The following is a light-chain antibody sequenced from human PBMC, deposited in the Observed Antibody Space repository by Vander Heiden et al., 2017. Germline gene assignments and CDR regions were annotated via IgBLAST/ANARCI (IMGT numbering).Light chain of an antibody. V-gene: IGKV1-5*03. CDR2: KAS. CDR3: QQCASYYS. J-gene: IGKJ2*03. CDR1: QDISDW. Sequence: DIQMTQSPSTLSASVGDKVTITCRATQDISDWLAWYQQRPGEAPKLLIYKASNLESGAPSRFSGSGSGTQFTLTISSLQPDDFATYYCQQCASYYSFGQGTKVEIK.